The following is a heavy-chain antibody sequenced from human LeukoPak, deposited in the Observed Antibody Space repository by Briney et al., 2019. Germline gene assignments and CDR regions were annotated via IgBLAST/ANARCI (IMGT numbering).Heavy chain of an antibody. CDR3: ARSGDGDPYYYYYYGMDV. J-gene: IGHJ6*02. Sequence: SETLSLTCTVSGGSISSGGYYWSWIRQHPGKGLEWIGYIYYGGSTYYNPSLKSRVTISVDTSKNQFSLKLSSVTAADTAVYYCARSGDGDPYYYYYYGMDVWGQGTTVTVSS. CDR2: IYYGGST. D-gene: IGHD4-17*01. CDR1: GGSISSGGYY. V-gene: IGHV4-31*03.